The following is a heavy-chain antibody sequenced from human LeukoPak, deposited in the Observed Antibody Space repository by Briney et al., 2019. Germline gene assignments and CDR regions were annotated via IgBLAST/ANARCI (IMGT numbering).Heavy chain of an antibody. J-gene: IGHJ4*02. V-gene: IGHV3-15*01. CDR3: ATEFYRNGYNY. CDR2: IKSRTDGGTT. D-gene: IGHD5-24*01. Sequence: GGSLRLSCAGYGFTFSSAWMTWVRQTPGKGLEWVGHIKSRTDGGTTDYAAPVKGRFTVSRDDSTNTVYLQMNSLKTEDSAVYYCATEFYRNGYNYWGQGTLVTASS. CDR1: GFTFSSAW.